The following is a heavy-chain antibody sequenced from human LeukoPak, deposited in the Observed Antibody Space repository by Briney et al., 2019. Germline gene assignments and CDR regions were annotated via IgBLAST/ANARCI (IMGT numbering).Heavy chain of an antibody. Sequence: SETLSLTCTVAGGSISSYYWSWIRQPAGKGLEWIGSIYTSGSTNYNPSLKSRVTMSVDTSKNQFSLKLSSVTAADTAVYYCARELKPGMPAPYNWFDPWGQGTLVTVSS. CDR2: IYTSGST. CDR1: GGSISSYY. D-gene: IGHD2-2*01. V-gene: IGHV4-4*07. J-gene: IGHJ5*02. CDR3: ARELKPGMPAPYNWFDP.